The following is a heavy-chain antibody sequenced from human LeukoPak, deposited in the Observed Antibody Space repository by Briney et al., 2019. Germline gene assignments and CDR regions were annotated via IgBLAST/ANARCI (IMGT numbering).Heavy chain of an antibody. CDR1: GFTFTTYG. J-gene: IGHJ6*03. CDR3: ARGLYCTSTSCYFGGGNYYYYMDV. V-gene: IGHV3-33*01. CDR2: IWNDGTNT. D-gene: IGHD2-2*01. Sequence: GRSLRLSCAASGFTFTTYGMHWVRQAPGKGLEWVAVIWNDGTNTYYADSVKGLFTISRDNSKNMLYLQMNSLRAEDTAVYYCARGLYCTSTSCYFGGGNYYYYMDVWGKGTTVTVSS.